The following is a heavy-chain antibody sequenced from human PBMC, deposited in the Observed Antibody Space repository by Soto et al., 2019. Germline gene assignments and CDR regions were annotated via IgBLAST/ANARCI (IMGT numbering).Heavy chain of an antibody. CDR3: ARDSYGMDV. J-gene: IGHJ6*02. CDR1: GFPFSSYW. CDR2: ISHAGSNE. Sequence: GGSLRLSCAAPGFPFSSYWMHWVRQAPGKGLEWVAVISHAGSNEYYADSVKGRFTISRDNSKNTLYLQMNSLRAEDTAVYYCARDSYGMDVWGQGTTVTVSS. V-gene: IGHV3-30-3*01.